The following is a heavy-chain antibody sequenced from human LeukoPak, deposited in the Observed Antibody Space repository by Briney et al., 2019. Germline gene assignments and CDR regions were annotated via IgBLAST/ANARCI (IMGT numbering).Heavy chain of an antibody. J-gene: IGHJ4*02. CDR2: ISPDGTTT. CDR1: GFTFSNSW. D-gene: IGHD3-10*01. CDR3: ARASPQKLGYFDY. Sequence: GGSLRLSCAASGFTFSNSWMHWVRQAPGKGLVWVSGISPDGTTTNYADSMKGRFTISRDNAKDTLYLQMNRLRAEDTAIYYCARASPQKLGYFDYWGQGTLVTVSS. V-gene: IGHV3-74*01.